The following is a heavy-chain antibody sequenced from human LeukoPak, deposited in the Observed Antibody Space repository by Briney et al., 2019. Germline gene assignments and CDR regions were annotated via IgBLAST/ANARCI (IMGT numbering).Heavy chain of an antibody. CDR3: ARDAEGPKVAAAATEYFQH. Sequence: SVTVSCKASGGTFSSYAISWVRQAPGQGLEWMGRIIPILGIANYAQKFQGRVTITADKSTSTAYMEQSSLRSEDTAVYYCARDAEGPKVAAAATEYFQHWGQGTLVTVSS. V-gene: IGHV1-69*10. CDR2: IIPILGIA. D-gene: IGHD6-13*01. CDR1: GGTFSSYA. J-gene: IGHJ1*01.